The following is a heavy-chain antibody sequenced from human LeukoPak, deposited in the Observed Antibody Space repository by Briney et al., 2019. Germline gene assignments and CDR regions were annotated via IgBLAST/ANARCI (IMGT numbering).Heavy chain of an antibody. V-gene: IGHV3-9*01. CDR3: AKLGENYYYYMDA. Sequence: GGSLRLSCAASGFTFDDYAMHWVRQAPGKGLEWVSGISWNSGSIGYADSVKGRFTISRDNDLQMNSLRAEDTALYYCAKLGENYYYYMDAWGKGTTVTVSS. CDR1: GFTFDDYA. J-gene: IGHJ6*03. CDR2: ISWNSGSI.